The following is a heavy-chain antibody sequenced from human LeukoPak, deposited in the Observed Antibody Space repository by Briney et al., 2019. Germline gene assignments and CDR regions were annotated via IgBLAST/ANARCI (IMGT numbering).Heavy chain of an antibody. V-gene: IGHV3-23*01. CDR3: AKGVRGWTNIDY. CDR1: GFTFSSYS. Sequence: GGSLRLSCAASGFTFSSYSMNWVRQAPGKGLVWVSAISGSGGNTYYADSVKGRFTISRNNSKNTLYLQMNSLRAEDTAVYYCAKGVRGWTNIDYWGQGTLVTVSS. D-gene: IGHD4-23*01. CDR2: ISGSGGNT. J-gene: IGHJ4*02.